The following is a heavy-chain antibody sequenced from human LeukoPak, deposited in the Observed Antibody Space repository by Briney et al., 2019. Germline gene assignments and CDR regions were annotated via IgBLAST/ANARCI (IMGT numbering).Heavy chain of an antibody. D-gene: IGHD1-26*01. CDR2: IKDGGSET. CDR3: ARGGRSRFAY. V-gene: IGHV3-7*01. J-gene: IGHJ4*02. Sequence: GGSLRLSCEASGFTFSTYWMSWVRQAPGKGLEWVANIKDGGSETYYVDSVKGRFTISRDDVKNSLFLQINSLRGDDTAMYYCARGGRSRFAYWGQGTLVTVSS. CDR1: GFTFSTYW.